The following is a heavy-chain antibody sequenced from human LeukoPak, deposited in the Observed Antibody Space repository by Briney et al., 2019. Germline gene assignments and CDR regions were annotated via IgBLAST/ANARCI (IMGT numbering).Heavy chain of an antibody. CDR1: GFTVSSNY. D-gene: IGHD1-26*01. V-gene: IGHV3-66*01. CDR3: ARDPPIVGATTGDY. Sequence: GGSLRLSCAASGFTVSSNYMSWVRQAPGKGLEWVSVIYSGGSTYYADSVKGRFTISRDNSKNTLYLQMNSLRAEDTAVYYCARDPPIVGATTGDYWGQGTLVTVSS. CDR2: IYSGGST. J-gene: IGHJ4*02.